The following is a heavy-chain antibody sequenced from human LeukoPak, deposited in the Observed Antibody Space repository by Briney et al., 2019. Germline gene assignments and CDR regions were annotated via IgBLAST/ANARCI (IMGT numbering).Heavy chain of an antibody. CDR1: GFTFSSYG. CDR3: ARDSQYQMLPAAFDI. V-gene: IGHV3-30*02. J-gene: IGHJ3*02. CDR2: IRYDGSNK. D-gene: IGHD2-2*01. Sequence: GGSLRLSCAASGFTFSSYGMHWVRQAPGKGLEWVAFIRYDGSNKYYADSVKGRFTISRDNAKNSLYLQMNSLRAEDTAVYYCARDSQYQMLPAAFDIWGQGTVVTVSS.